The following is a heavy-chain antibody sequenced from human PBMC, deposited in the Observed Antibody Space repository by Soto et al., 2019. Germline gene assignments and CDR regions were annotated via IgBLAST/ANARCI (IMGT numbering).Heavy chain of an antibody. CDR1: GYTFTSYG. J-gene: IGHJ5*02. D-gene: IGHD6-13*01. CDR3: ARVQQRLVMNWFDP. Sequence: ASVKVSCKASGYTFTSYGISWVRQAPGQGLEWMGWISAYNGNTNYAQKLQGRVTMTTDTSTNTAYMELRSLRPDDTAVYYCARVQQRLVMNWFDPWGQGTLVTVSS. CDR2: ISAYNGNT. V-gene: IGHV1-18*01.